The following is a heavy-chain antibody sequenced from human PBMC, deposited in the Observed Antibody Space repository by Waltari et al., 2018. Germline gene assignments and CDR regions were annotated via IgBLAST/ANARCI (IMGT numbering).Heavy chain of an antibody. CDR1: GGSISSYY. J-gene: IGHJ5*02. Sequence: QVQLQESGPGLVKPSETLSLTCTVSGGSISSYYWSWIRQPPGKGLEWIGYIYYSGRTNYNPSLKSRVTISVDTSKNQFSLKLSSVTAADTAVYYCAREGSSGNWFDPWGQGTLVTVSS. V-gene: IGHV4-59*13. CDR3: AREGSSGNWFDP. D-gene: IGHD6-6*01. CDR2: IYYSGRT.